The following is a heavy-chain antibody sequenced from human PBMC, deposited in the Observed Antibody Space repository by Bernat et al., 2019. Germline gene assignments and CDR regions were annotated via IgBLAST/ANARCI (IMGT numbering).Heavy chain of an antibody. Sequence: QVQLVESGGGVVQPGGSLRLSCAASGFSFSDYNMHWVRQAPGTGLEWVAFLSYDGTNKYYGDSVNGRFTVSRDNSKNTLYVQMNRLRSSDTAVYYCARDRGVYFDYWGQGTLVTVSS. CDR1: GFSFSDYN. J-gene: IGHJ4*02. D-gene: IGHD3-10*01. CDR3: ARDRGVYFDY. V-gene: IGHV3-30*02. CDR2: LSYDGTNK.